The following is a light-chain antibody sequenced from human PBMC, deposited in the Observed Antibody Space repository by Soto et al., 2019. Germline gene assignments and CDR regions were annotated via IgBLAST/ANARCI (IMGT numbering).Light chain of an antibody. CDR3: QQYGSSPQT. V-gene: IGKV3-20*01. J-gene: IGKJ1*01. CDR1: ESVRF. CDR2: GAS. Sequence: EIVMTQSPATLSVSPGERATLSCRASESVRFLAWYQQKPGQAPRLLIYGASDRATGIPDGFTGSGSGTDFTLTINRLEPEDFAVYFCQQYGSSPQTFGQGTKVDIK.